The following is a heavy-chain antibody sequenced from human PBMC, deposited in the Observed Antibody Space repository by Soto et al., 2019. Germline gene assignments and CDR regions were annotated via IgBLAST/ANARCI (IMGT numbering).Heavy chain of an antibody. CDR2: IYYDGNT. J-gene: IGHJ1*01. CDR1: GGSITSTVHY. Sequence: ETLSLACSGSGGSITSTVHYCGWIRQPPGKGPEGIANIYYDGNTYYNPSLKSRVAISLDTSKNQFSLRLNSVTAADTAVYYCARAIIETSVFMYPVEAWAKGTRVTVS. V-gene: IGHV4-39*01. CDR3: ARAIIETSVFMYPVEA. D-gene: IGHD3-3*01.